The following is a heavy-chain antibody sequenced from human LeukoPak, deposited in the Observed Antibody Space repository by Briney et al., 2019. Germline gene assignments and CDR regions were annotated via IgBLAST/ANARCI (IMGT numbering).Heavy chain of an antibody. D-gene: IGHD5-18*01. Sequence: GGSLRLSCAASGFTFSSYWMSWVRQAPGKGLEWVANIKQDGSEKYYVDSVKGRFTISRDNANNSLYLQMNSLRAEDTAVYYCARANLERGYSFHTPLYAFDIWGQGTMVTVSS. CDR3: ARANLERGYSFHTPLYAFDI. V-gene: IGHV3-7*01. CDR2: IKQDGSEK. J-gene: IGHJ3*02. CDR1: GFTFSSYW.